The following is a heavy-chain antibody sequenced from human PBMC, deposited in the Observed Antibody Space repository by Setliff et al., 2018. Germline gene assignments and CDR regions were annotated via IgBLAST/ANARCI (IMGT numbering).Heavy chain of an antibody. V-gene: IGHV4-34*01. D-gene: IGHD2-21*01. CDR2: IDHRGNT. J-gene: IGHJ6*03. CDR1: GGSFTGYL. CDR3: ARGVVATQYYHYYYIDL. Sequence: PSETLSLTCDVSGGSFTGYLWTWVRQPPGGGLEWIGGIDHRGNTNYNLSLTSRVTISVDSSRRLFSLKLNSVTAADAAMYFCARGVVATQYYHYYYIDLWDKGTTVTVSS.